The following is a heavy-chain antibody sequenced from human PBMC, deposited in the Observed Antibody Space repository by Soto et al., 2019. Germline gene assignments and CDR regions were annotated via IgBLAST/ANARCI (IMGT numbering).Heavy chain of an antibody. D-gene: IGHD6-13*01. V-gene: IGHV1-69*13. CDR3: ASPAASGLF. Sequence: EASVKVSCKASGGTFNTYVFNWVRQAPGQGLEWMGAITPIFGTVDYAQKFRGRVTISADESTTTVYMELSSLRYDDTAVYYCASPAASGLFWGQGSLVTVSS. J-gene: IGHJ4*02. CDR1: GGTFNTYV. CDR2: ITPIFGTV.